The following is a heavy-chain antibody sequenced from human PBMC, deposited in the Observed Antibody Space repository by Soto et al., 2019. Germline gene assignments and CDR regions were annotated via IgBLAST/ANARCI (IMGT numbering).Heavy chain of an antibody. Sequence: ASVKVSCKASGYTFTSYYMHWVRQAPGQGPEWMGIINPSGGSTSYAQKFQGRVTMTRDTSTSTVYMELSSLRSEDTAVYYCARDADIVVVPAPDAFDIWGQGTMVTVSS. D-gene: IGHD2-2*01. J-gene: IGHJ3*02. CDR2: INPSGGST. CDR3: ARDADIVVVPAPDAFDI. CDR1: GYTFTSYY. V-gene: IGHV1-46*03.